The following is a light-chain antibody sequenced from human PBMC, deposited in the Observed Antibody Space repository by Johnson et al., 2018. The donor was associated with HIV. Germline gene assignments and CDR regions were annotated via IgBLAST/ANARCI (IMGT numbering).Light chain of an antibody. V-gene: IGLV1-51*02. CDR1: SSNIGNNY. CDR3: GTWDSSLSAYV. Sequence: QSVLTQPPSVSAAPGQKVTISCSGSSSNIGNNYVSWYQHLPGTAPKFFIYENDKRPSGIPDRFSGSKSGTSATLGITGLQTGDEADYYCGTWDSSLSAYVFGTGTKVTVL. CDR2: END. J-gene: IGLJ1*01.